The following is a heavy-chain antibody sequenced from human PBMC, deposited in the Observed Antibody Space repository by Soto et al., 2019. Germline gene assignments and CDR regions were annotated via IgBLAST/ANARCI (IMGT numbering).Heavy chain of an antibody. CDR3: ARDRGSIGRPYYLDY. J-gene: IGHJ4*02. CDR2: ISSDGSST. D-gene: IGHD3-16*01. Sequence: EVQLVESGGGLVQPGGSLRLSCAASGFTFSGYWMHWVRQAPGKGLVWVSRISSDGSSTTYADSVKGRFTISRDNAKKTLLLQMSNLRADDMVVYYCARDRGSIGRPYYLDYRGQGTLVTVSS. CDR1: GFTFSGYW. V-gene: IGHV3-74*01.